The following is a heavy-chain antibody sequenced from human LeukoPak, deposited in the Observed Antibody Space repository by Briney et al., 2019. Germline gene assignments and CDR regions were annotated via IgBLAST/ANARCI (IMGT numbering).Heavy chain of an antibody. CDR3: AREGGYGGNADAFDI. D-gene: IGHD4-23*01. Sequence: ASVKVSCKASGYTFTSYDINWVRQATGQGLEYMGWMNPNSGNTGYGQKFQDRVTITKDTSITTVYMELSSLRSEDTAVYYCAREGGYGGNADAFDIWGQGTMVTVSS. CDR2: MNPNSGNT. CDR1: GYTFTSYD. V-gene: IGHV1-8*03. J-gene: IGHJ3*02.